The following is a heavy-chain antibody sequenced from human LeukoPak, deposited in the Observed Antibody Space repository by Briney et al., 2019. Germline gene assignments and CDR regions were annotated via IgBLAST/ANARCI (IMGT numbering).Heavy chain of an antibody. Sequence: GGSLRLSCAASGFTFSSYWMHWVRQAPGKGLEGVAVISYDGSNIYNADFVKGRFTISRDNSKDTLHLQMNSLRAEDTAVYYCARSHSSWYGPRFDPWGQGTLVTVSS. CDR1: GFTFSSYW. CDR2: ISYDGSNI. CDR3: ARSHSSWYGPRFDP. J-gene: IGHJ5*02. V-gene: IGHV3-30-3*01. D-gene: IGHD6-13*01.